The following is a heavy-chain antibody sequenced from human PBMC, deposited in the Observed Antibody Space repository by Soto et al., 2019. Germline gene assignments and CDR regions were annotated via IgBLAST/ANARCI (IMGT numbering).Heavy chain of an antibody. D-gene: IGHD3-22*01. J-gene: IGHJ5*02. CDR1: GGSISSYY. CDR3: ARASGGYYFDGSGIAGFDT. Sequence: SETLSVACTVSGGSISSYYWSWIRQPQGKGLEWIGYIYYSGSTNYNPSLKSRVTISVDTSKNQFSLKLSSVTAADTAVYYCARASGGYYFDGSGIAGFDTRAQGTPVPVSA. V-gene: IGHV4-59*01. CDR2: IYYSGST.